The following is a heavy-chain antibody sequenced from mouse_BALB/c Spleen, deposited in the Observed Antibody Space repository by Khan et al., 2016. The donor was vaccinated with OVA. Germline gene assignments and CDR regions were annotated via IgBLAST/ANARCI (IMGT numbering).Heavy chain of an antibody. D-gene: IGHD1-1*01. J-gene: IGHJ2*01. CDR3: ARSVYGSLGY. CDR1: GYTFTDYF. CDR2: IYPGSGST. Sequence: QVQLQQSGPVLVKPGASVKMSCKASGYTFTDYFINWVRQRTGQGLEWIGQIYPGSGSTYYNDKFKGKVTLTADKSSNTAYMQLRSLTSEDSAVYFCARSVYGSLGYWGQGTTLTVSS. V-gene: IGHV1-77*01.